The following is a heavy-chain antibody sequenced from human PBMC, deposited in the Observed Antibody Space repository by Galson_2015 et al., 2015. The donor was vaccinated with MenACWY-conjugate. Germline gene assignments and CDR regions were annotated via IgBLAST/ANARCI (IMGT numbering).Heavy chain of an antibody. CDR2: INAGNGNT. J-gene: IGHJ5*02. D-gene: IGHD3-9*01. V-gene: IGHV1-3*01. CDR1: GYTFTLYA. Sequence: SVKVSCKASGYTFTLYAMHWVRQAPGQGLEWMGWINAGNGNTKYSQKFQDRVTITRDISASTVYMELTSLGSEDTAVYYWARGAPPLTGYLKRDWFDPWGQG. CDR3: ARGAPPLTGYLKRDWFDP.